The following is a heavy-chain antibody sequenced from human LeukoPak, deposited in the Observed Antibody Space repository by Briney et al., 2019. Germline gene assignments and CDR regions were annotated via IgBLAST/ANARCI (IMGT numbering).Heavy chain of an antibody. J-gene: IGHJ5*02. D-gene: IGHD3-9*01. V-gene: IGHV4-30-2*01. CDR1: GGSISSGGYS. CDR3: ARSHVEYYDILTGYRRNQNNWFDP. Sequence: SETLSLTCAVSGGSISSGGYSWGWIRQPPGKGLEWIGYIYHSGSTYYNPSLKSRVTISVDRSKNQFSLKLSSVTAADTAVYYCARSHVEYYDILTGYRRNQNNWFDPWGQGTLVTVSS. CDR2: IYHSGST.